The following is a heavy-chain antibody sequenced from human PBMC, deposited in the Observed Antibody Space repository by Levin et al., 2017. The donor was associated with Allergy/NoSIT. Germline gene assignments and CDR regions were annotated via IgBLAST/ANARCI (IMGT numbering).Heavy chain of an antibody. CDR3: ARDFGLRSWIDPSIDFDY. CDR1: GFTFSSYS. Sequence: GGSLRLSCAASGFTFSSYSMNWVRQAPGKGLEWVSYISSSSSTIYYADSVKGRFTISRDNAKNSLYLQMNSLRAEDTAVYYCARDFGLRSWIDPSIDFDYWGQGTLVTVSS. D-gene: IGHD3-3*01. J-gene: IGHJ4*02. CDR2: ISSSSSTI. V-gene: IGHV3-48*01.